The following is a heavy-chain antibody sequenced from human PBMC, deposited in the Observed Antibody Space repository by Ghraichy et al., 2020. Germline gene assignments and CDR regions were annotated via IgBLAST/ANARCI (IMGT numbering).Heavy chain of an antibody. CDR2: IYYSGST. CDR1: GGSISGTTYY. CDR3: ATASPAFDY. J-gene: IGHJ4*02. D-gene: IGHD2-21*01. Sequence: SETLSLTCTVSGGSISGTTYYWGWIRQAPGKGLECIGFIYYSGSTYYNPSLKSRVTISVDTSKNQFSLKLSSVTAADAAVYFCATASPAFDYWGQGTLVTVSS. V-gene: IGHV4-39*01.